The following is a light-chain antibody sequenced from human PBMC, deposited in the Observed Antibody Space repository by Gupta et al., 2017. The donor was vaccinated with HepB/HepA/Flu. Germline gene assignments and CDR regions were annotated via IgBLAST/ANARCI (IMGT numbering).Light chain of an antibody. Sequence: DIVLTQSTDTLSLSPGERATLSCRASQSLSSSYLDWYQQKPGQAPALLIYGASNRAQGSRDTCSVSGGGTDTXLTITSXGPEDVEVYYCQYQHGKHPTFTFGXGTKVDI. CDR3: QYQHGKHPTFT. V-gene: IGKV3-20*01. CDR2: GAS. CDR1: QSLSSSY. J-gene: IGKJ3*01.